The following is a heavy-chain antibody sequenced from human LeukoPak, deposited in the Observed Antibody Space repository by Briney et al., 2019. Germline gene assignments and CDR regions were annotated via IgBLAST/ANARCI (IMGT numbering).Heavy chain of an antibody. CDR3: ARLPTGFPNWFDP. D-gene: IGHD2-8*02. CDR2: IYYSGTT. J-gene: IGHJ5*02. V-gene: IGHV4-39*01. CDR1: GGSIISSSYN. Sequence: SETLSLTCTVSGGSIISSSYNWGWIRQPPGKGLEWIGTIYYSGTTYYSPSLQSRVTISVDTSKNEFSLKVNSVTAADTAVYYRARLPTGFPNWFDPWGQGTRVTVSS.